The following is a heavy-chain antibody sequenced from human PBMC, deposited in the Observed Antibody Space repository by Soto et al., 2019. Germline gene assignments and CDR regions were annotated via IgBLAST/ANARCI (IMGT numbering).Heavy chain of an antibody. CDR2: IYYSGST. CDR1: GGSISSSSYY. V-gene: IGHV4-39*01. CDR3: ANSGHSSSRVNKYLYYYYYMDV. Sequence: SETLSLTCTVSGGSISSSSYYWGWIRQPPGKGLEWIGSIYYSGSTYYNPSLKSRVTISVDTSKNQFSLKLSSVTAADTAVYYCANSGHSSSRVNKYLYYYYYMDVWGKGTTVTVSS. J-gene: IGHJ6*03. D-gene: IGHD6-6*01.